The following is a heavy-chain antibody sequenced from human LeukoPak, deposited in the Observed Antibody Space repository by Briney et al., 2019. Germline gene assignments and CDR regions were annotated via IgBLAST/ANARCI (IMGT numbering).Heavy chain of an antibody. CDR1: GYTFTSYY. V-gene: IGHV1-46*01. Sequence: ASVRVSCKASGYTFTSYYMHWVRQAPGQGLEWMGIINPSGGSTSYAQKFQGRVTMTRDTSTSTVYMELSSLRSEDTAVYYCARDPLHCSSTSCKESGWFDPWGQGTLVTVSS. CDR3: ARDPLHCSSTSCKESGWFDP. J-gene: IGHJ5*02. CDR2: INPSGGST. D-gene: IGHD2-2*01.